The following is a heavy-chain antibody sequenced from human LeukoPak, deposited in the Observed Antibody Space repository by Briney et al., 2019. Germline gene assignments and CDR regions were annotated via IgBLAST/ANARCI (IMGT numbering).Heavy chain of an antibody. CDR3: AREIASVFDY. V-gene: IGHV3-23*01. CDR2: ISGSGGST. Sequence: GGSLRLSCAASGFTFSSYATSWVRQAPGKGLEWVSGISGSGGSTYYADSVKGRFTISRDNSKNTLYLQMNSLRAEDTAVYYCAREIASVFDYWGQGTLVTVSS. J-gene: IGHJ4*02. D-gene: IGHD6-13*01. CDR1: GFTFSSYA.